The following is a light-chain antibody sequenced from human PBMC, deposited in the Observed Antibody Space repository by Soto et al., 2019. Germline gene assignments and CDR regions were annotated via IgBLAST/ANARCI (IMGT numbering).Light chain of an antibody. CDR3: QSYDCSLGSVV. Sequence: QSVLTQPPSVSGAPGQRVTISCTGSSSNIGAGYDVHWYQQLPGTAPKLLIYGNSNRPSGVPDRFSGSKSGTSASLAITGFEAEDEAEYDCQSYDCSLGSVVFGGGTQLTVL. J-gene: IGLJ2*01. CDR1: SSNIGAGYD. CDR2: GNS. V-gene: IGLV1-40*01.